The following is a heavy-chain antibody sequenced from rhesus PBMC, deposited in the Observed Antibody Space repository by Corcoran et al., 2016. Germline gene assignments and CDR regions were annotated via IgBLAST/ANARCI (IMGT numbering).Heavy chain of an antibody. CDR2: IYRNSERT. V-gene: IGHV4S12*01. CDR1: GGSISSGYYY. J-gene: IGHJ4*01. Sequence: QVQLQESGPGVVKPSETLSLTCAVSGGSISSGYYYWSWIRQPPGKGLEWIGGIYRNSERTNSNPSLKSRVTISKDTSKNQCSLRLSSVTAADTAVYYCARYIGSGWLYWGPGVLVTVSS. CDR3: ARYIGSGWLY. D-gene: IGHD6-31*01.